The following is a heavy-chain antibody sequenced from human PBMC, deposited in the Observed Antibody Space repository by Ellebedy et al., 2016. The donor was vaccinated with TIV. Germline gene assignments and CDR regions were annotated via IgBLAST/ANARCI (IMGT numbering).Heavy chain of an antibody. CDR3: ATTQMGNGYNEVYFGH. CDR2: ISHDGSNK. Sequence: GESLKISCAASGVTVSSHGMHWVRQAPGKGLEWVAVISHDGSNKIYPDSVRGRFPISRDNSKNTLDLQMDSLRAEDTAIYYCATTQMGNGYNEVYFGHWGQGTLVTVSS. D-gene: IGHD5-24*01. V-gene: IGHV3-30*03. CDR1: GVTVSSHG. J-gene: IGHJ4*02.